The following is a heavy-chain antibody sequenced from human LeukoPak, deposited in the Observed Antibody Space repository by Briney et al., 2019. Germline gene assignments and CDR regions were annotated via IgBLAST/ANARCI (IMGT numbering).Heavy chain of an antibody. CDR3: AKDFHRGDFFYYYYMDV. D-gene: IGHD1-14*01. CDR2: IQYDGSNK. V-gene: IGHV3-30*02. Sequence: PGGSLRLSCAASGFTFSSYGMHWVRQAPGKGLEWVAFIQYDGSNKYYADSVKGRFTISRDNSKNTLYLQMNSLRAEDTAVYYCAKDFHRGDFFYYYYMDVWGKGTTVTISS. CDR1: GFTFSSYG. J-gene: IGHJ6*03.